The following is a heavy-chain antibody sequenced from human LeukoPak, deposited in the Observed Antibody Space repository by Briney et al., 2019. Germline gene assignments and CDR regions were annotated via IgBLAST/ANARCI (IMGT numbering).Heavy chain of an antibody. D-gene: IGHD1-26*01. Sequence: PGGSLRLSCAASGFTVSSNYMSWGRQAPGKGLEWVSVIYSGGSTYYADSVKGRFTISRDNSKNTLYLQMNSLRAEDTAVYYCARGRSYPEYYYYYYYMDVWGKGTTVTVSS. V-gene: IGHV3-66*02. CDR1: GFTVSSNY. CDR3: ARGRSYPEYYYYYYYMDV. J-gene: IGHJ6*03. CDR2: IYSGGST.